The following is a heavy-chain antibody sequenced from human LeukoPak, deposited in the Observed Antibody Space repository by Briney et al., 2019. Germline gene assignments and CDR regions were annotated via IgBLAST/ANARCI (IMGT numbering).Heavy chain of an antibody. D-gene: IGHD5-18*01. J-gene: IGHJ6*02. Sequence: GESLKISCKGSGYSFTSYWISWVRQMPGKGLEWMGRIDPSDSYTNYSPSFQGHVTISADKSISTAYLQWSSLKASDTAMYYCARHQDSYGYNYYCGMDVWGQGTTVTVSS. CDR2: IDPSDSYT. CDR1: GYSFTSYW. CDR3: ARHQDSYGYNYYCGMDV. V-gene: IGHV5-10-1*01.